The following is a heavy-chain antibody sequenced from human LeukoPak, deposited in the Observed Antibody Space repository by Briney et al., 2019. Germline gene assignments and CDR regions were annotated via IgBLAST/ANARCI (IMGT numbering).Heavy chain of an antibody. CDR2: IIPILGIA. V-gene: IGHV1-69*02. CDR1: GGTFSSYT. D-gene: IGHD2-15*01. J-gene: IGHJ4*02. Sequence: SVKVSCKASGGTFSSYTISWVRQAPGQGLEWMGRIIPILGIANYAQKFQGRVTITADKSTSTAYMELSSLRSEDTAVYYFATCSGGSCYSLDYWGQGTLVTVSS. CDR3: ATCSGGSCYSLDY.